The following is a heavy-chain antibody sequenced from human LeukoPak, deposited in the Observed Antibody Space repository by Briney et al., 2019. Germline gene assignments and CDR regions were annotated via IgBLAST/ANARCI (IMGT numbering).Heavy chain of an antibody. CDR2: TFSGGTT. J-gene: IGHJ4*02. CDR1: GFTFSSYW. V-gene: IGHV3-66*01. CDR3: ARADYGGNGPFDH. Sequence: GGSLRLSCAASGFTFSSYWMHWVRQAPGKGPEWVSVTFSGGTTYYADSVKGRFTISRDISKNTLYLQMNSLRAEDTAVYYCARADYGGNGPFDHWGKGTRVTVSS. D-gene: IGHD4-23*01.